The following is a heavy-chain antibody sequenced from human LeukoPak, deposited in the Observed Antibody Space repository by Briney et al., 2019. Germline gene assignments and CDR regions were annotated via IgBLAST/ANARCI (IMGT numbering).Heavy chain of an antibody. CDR3: ATGSRFLEWLPIY. D-gene: IGHD3-3*01. CDR1: GYTFTDYY. CDR2: VGPEDGET. V-gene: IGHV1-69-2*01. Sequence: ASVKVSCKVSGYTFTDYYMHWVQQAPGKGLEWMGLVGPEDGETIYAEKFQGRVTITADTSTDTAYMEPSSLRSEDTAVYYCATGSRFLEWLPIYWGQGTLVTVSS. J-gene: IGHJ4*02.